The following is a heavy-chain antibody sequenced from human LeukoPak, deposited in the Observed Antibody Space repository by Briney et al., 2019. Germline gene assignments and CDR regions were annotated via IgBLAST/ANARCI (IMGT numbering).Heavy chain of an antibody. Sequence: PSQTLSLTCVVSGDSISSGAYSWSWIRQPPGKGLEWIGYIFHTGSTFYNPSLRSRVTISVDNSKNQFSLRLSSVTAADTAVYYCARELWFANATGSWLDPWGQGALVTVSS. CDR2: IFHTGST. CDR1: GDSISSGAYS. V-gene: IGHV4-30-2*01. D-gene: IGHD2-21*01. J-gene: IGHJ5*02. CDR3: ARELWFANATGSWLDP.